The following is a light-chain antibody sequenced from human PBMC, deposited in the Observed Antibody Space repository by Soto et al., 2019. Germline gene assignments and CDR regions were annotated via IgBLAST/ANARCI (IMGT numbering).Light chain of an antibody. CDR3: QQYNTCLWT. Sequence: DIQMTQSPSSLSASVGDRVTITCRASQSISSYLNWYQQKPGKAPKLLIYKASTLKSGVPSRFSGSGSGTEFTLTISSLQPDDFATYYCQQYNTCLWTFGQGTKVDIK. CDR2: KAS. V-gene: IGKV1-5*03. J-gene: IGKJ1*01. CDR1: QSISSY.